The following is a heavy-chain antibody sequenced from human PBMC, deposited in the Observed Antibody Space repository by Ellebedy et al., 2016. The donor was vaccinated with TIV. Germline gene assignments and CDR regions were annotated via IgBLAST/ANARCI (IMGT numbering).Heavy chain of an antibody. Sequence: ASVKVSXXASGYTFTSYYMHWVRQAPGQGLEWMGIINPSGGSTSYAQKFQGRVTMTRDTSTSTVYMELSSLRSEDTAVYYCARDHPGTVTTYAFDIWGQGTMVTVSS. J-gene: IGHJ3*02. CDR2: INPSGGST. V-gene: IGHV1-46*01. CDR3: ARDHPGTVTTYAFDI. D-gene: IGHD4-17*01. CDR1: GYTFTSYY.